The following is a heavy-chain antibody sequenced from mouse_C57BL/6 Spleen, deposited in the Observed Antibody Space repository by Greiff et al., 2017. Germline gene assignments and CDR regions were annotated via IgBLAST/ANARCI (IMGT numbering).Heavy chain of an antibody. Sequence: VQLQQSVAELVRPGASVKLSCTASGFNIKNTYMHWVKQRPAQGLEWIGRTDPANGNTKYAPKFQGKATITADTSSNTAYLQLSSLTSEDTAIYYCASSTVVARGFAYWGQGTLVTVSA. CDR3: ASSTVVARGFAY. V-gene: IGHV14-3*01. J-gene: IGHJ3*01. CDR1: GFNIKNTY. D-gene: IGHD1-1*01. CDR2: TDPANGNT.